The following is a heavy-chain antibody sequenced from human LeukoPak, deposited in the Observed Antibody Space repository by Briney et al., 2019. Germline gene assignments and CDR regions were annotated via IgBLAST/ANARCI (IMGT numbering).Heavy chain of an antibody. J-gene: IGHJ4*02. V-gene: IGHV4-59*01. CDR3: VKHGSGWSFDY. CDR2: IQNTGGT. Sequence: PSKTLSLTCTVSSASISSYYWGWIRQSPGKGLEWIGYIQNTGGTNYNPSLKSRVSISKDTSKNQFSLQMRSVTAADTAVYYCVKHGSGWSFDYWGQGTLVTVSS. CDR1: SASISSYY. D-gene: IGHD6-19*01.